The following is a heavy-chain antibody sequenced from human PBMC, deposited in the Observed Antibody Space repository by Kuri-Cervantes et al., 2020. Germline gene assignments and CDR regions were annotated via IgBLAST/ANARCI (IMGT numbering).Heavy chain of an antibody. Sequence: GSLRLSCAVSGYSVTSGYYWTWIRQPPGKGLEWIGSVYHTGSTHYNSSLRSRVTISVDTSKNQFFLKLSSVTAADTAVYYCATNYGGNTAYWYFDLWGRGTLVTVSS. V-gene: IGHV4-38-2*01. J-gene: IGHJ2*01. D-gene: IGHD4-23*01. CDR3: ATNYGGNTAYWYFDL. CDR1: GYSVTSGYY. CDR2: VYHTGST.